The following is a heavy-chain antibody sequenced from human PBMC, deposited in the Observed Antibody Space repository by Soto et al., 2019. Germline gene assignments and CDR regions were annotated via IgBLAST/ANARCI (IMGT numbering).Heavy chain of an antibody. J-gene: IGHJ4*02. CDR2: IYYSGST. CDR3: ARGATIEEAFDY. Sequence: QVQLQESGPGLVKPSQTLSLTCTVSGGSISSGGYYWSWIRQHPGKGLEWIGYIYYSGSTYYNPSPKSRVTISVDTSKNQFSLKLSSVTAADTAVYYCARGATIEEAFDYWGQGTLVTVSS. CDR1: GGSISSGGYY. D-gene: IGHD1-26*01. V-gene: IGHV4-31*03.